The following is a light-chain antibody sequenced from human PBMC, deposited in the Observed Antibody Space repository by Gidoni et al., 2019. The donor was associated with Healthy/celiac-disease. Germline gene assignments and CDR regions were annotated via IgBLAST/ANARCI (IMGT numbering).Light chain of an antibody. CDR1: QSISSY. CDR3: QQSYSTPWT. J-gene: IGKJ1*01. Sequence: IRMTKSPSSLSASVGDRVTITCRASQSISSYLNWYQQKPGKAPKLLIYAASSLQSGVPSRFSGSGSGTDFTLTISSLQPEDFATYYCQQSYSTPWTFGQGTKVEIK. V-gene: IGKV1-39*01. CDR2: AAS.